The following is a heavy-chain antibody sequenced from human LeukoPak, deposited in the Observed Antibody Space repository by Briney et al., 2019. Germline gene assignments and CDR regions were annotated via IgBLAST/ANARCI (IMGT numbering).Heavy chain of an antibody. Sequence: GGSLRLSCAASGFTFSSYSINWVRQAPGKGLEWVSSISSGSSYIYYADSVKGRFTISRDNAKNSLYLQMNSLRAEDTAVYYCPGDEGADYWGQGTLVTVSS. CDR2: ISSGSSYI. CDR1: GFTFSSYS. CDR3: PGDEGADY. V-gene: IGHV3-21*01. J-gene: IGHJ4*02. D-gene: IGHD3-16*01.